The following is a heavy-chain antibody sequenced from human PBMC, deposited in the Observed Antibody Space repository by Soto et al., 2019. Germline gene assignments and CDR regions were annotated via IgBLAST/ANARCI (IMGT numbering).Heavy chain of an antibody. V-gene: IGHV3-30*18. CDR3: AKDKVPYYDLWSGQRWLDP. Sequence: GGSLRLSCAASGFTFSIHGMHWVRQTPGKGLEWVAVISNDGNKKYYVESVEGRFSISRDNSKSIVYLQMNNVRIEDTAKYYCAKDKVPYYDLWSGQRWLDPWGQGTQVTVSS. D-gene: IGHD3-3*01. J-gene: IGHJ5*02. CDR1: GFTFSIHG. CDR2: ISNDGNKK.